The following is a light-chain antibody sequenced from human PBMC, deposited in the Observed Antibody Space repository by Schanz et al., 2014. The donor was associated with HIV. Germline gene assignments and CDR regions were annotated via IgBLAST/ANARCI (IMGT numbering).Light chain of an antibody. CDR2: WAS. CDR3: QQYYSSPQT. CDR1: QSILFSSNNRNY. V-gene: IGKV4-1*01. J-gene: IGKJ2*01. Sequence: DILMTQSPDSLAVSLSERATINCKSSQSILFSSNNRNYLAWYQLKPGQPPKLLIYWASSRESGVPDRFTGSGSGTDFALTISSLQAEDVAVYYCQQYYSSPQTFGQGTKLEIK.